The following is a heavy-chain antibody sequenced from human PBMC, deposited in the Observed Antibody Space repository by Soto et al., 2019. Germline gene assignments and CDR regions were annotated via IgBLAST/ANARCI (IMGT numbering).Heavy chain of an antibody. V-gene: IGHV4-39*01. J-gene: IGHJ4*02. D-gene: IGHD3-9*01. Sequence: SETLSLTCTVTGVSIGTSGDYWGWVRQPPGKGLEWIGSVYRTGSVYYNPSLYNPSLESRLSINENTSKNQFSLKLRSVTAADTAVYYCVDVFTGSTFGYWGQGTLVTVSS. CDR3: VDVFTGSTFGY. CDR2: VYRTGSV. CDR1: GVSIGTSGDY.